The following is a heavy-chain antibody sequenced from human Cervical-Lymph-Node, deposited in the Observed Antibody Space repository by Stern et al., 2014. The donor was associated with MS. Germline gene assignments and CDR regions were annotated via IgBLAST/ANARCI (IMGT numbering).Heavy chain of an antibody. Sequence: VQLVESGAEVKKPGASVKVSCKASGYTFTSYAMHWVRQAPGQRLEWMGWINAGNGNHKYSQKFQGRVTITRDTSASTAYMELSSARSEDTAVYDCARECKVVRYGSGRPSYLDYWGQGPLVTVSS. CDR1: GYTFTSYA. CDR2: INAGNGNH. J-gene: IGHJ4*02. CDR3: ARECKVVRYGSGRPSYLDY. D-gene: IGHD3-10*01. V-gene: IGHV1-3*01.